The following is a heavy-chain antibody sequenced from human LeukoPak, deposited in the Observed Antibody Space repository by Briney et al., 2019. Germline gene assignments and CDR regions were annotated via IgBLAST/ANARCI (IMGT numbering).Heavy chain of an antibody. Sequence: GSLRLSCAASGFTVSSNYMSWVRQAPGKGLEWIGSIYYSGSTYYNPSLKSRVTISVDTSKNQFSLKLSSVTAADTAVYYCARLGSSLAARWGLVDYWGQGTLVTVSS. D-gene: IGHD6-6*01. CDR2: IYYSGST. CDR1: GFTVSSNY. J-gene: IGHJ4*02. CDR3: ARLGSSLAARWGLVDY. V-gene: IGHV4-59*05.